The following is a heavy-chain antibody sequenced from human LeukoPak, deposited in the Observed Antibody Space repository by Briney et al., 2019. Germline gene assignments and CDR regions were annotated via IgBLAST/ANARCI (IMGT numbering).Heavy chain of an antibody. CDR3: ARDPSFDILTGYDY. D-gene: IGHD3-9*01. V-gene: IGHV3-11*04. Sequence: GGSLRLSCAASGFTFSEYYMSWIRQAPGKGLEWVSYISSSGSTIYYADSVKGRFTISRDNAKNSLYLQMNSLRAEDTAVYYCARDPSFDILTGYDYWGQGTLVTVSS. J-gene: IGHJ4*02. CDR1: GFTFSEYY. CDR2: ISSSGSTI.